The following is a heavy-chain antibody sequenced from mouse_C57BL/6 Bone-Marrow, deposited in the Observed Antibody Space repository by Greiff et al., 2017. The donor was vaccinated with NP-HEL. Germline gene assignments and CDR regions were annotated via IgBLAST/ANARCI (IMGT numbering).Heavy chain of an antibody. D-gene: IGHD2-12*01. CDR1: GYTFTDYY. Sequence: EVQLQQSGPELVKPGASVKISCKASGYTFTDYYMNWVKQSHGKGLEWIGDINPNNGGTSYNQKFKGKATLTVDKSSSTAYMELRSLTSEDSAVYYCARWALYEPEFAYWGQGTLVTVSA. V-gene: IGHV1-26*01. J-gene: IGHJ3*01. CDR2: INPNNGGT. CDR3: ARWALYEPEFAY.